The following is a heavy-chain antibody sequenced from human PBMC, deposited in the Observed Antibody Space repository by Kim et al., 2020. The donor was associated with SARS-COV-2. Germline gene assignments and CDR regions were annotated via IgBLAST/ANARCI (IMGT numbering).Heavy chain of an antibody. V-gene: IGHV3-15*01. D-gene: IGHD3-9*01. Sequence: GGSLRLSCAASGFTFSNAWMSWVRQAPGKGLEWVGRIKSKTDGGTTDYAAPVKGRFTISRDDSKNTLYLQMNSLKTEDTAVYYCTTGADILTGWDYYYYGMDVWGQGTTVTVSS. CDR3: TTGADILTGWDYYYYGMDV. CDR2: IKSKTDGGTT. CDR1: GFTFSNAW. J-gene: IGHJ6*02.